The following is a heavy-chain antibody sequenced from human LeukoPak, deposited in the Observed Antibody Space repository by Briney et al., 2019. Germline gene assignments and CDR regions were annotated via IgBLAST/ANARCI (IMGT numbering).Heavy chain of an antibody. D-gene: IGHD1-14*01. CDR1: GFTFSSYA. Sequence: PGGSLRLSCAASGFTFSSYAMSWVRQAPGKGLEWVSAISGSGGSTYYADSVKGRFTISRDNSKNTLYLQMNSLRAEDTAVYYCARYVNPYDAFDIWGQGTMVTVSS. CDR2: ISGSGGST. J-gene: IGHJ3*02. V-gene: IGHV3-23*01. CDR3: ARYVNPYDAFDI.